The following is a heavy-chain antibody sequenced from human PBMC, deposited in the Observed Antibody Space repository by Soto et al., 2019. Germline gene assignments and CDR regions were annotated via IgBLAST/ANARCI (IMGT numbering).Heavy chain of an antibody. D-gene: IGHD3-3*01. V-gene: IGHV1-8*01. J-gene: IGHJ6*03. CDR3: ARGGITIFGVVAYYMDV. CDR2: MNPNSGNT. CDR1: GYTFTSYD. Sequence: QVQLVQSGAEVKKPGASVKVSCKASGYTFTSYDINWVRQATGQGLEWMGWMNPNSGNTGYAQKFQGRVTMTRSTSISTAYMELSSLRSEDTAVYYCARGGITIFGVVAYYMDVWGKGTTVTVSS.